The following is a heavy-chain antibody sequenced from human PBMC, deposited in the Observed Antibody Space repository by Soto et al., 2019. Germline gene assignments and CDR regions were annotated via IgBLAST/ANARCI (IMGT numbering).Heavy chain of an antibody. CDR3: ARVGVYDFWSGYRLDY. Sequence: QVQLVQSGAEVKKPGSSVKVSCKASGGTFSSYAISWVRQAPGQGLEWMGGIIPIFGTANYAQKFQGRVTITADESTSTAYMELSSLRSEDTAVYYCARVGVYDFWSGYRLDYWGQGSLGNVSS. V-gene: IGHV1-69*01. D-gene: IGHD3-3*01. CDR1: GGTFSSYA. CDR2: IIPIFGTA. J-gene: IGHJ4*02.